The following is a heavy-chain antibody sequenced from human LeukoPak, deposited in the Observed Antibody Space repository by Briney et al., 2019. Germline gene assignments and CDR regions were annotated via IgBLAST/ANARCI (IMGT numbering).Heavy chain of an antibody. CDR1: GYTFTSYG. V-gene: IGHV1-18*01. Sequence: ASVKVSCTASGYTFTSYGISWVRQAPGQGLEWMGWISAYNGNTDYAQKLQGRVTMTTDTSTSTAYMELRSLRSDDTAVYYCARDGPITAADYYFDYWGQGTLVTVSS. D-gene: IGHD6-13*01. CDR3: ARDGPITAADYYFDY. J-gene: IGHJ4*02. CDR2: ISAYNGNT.